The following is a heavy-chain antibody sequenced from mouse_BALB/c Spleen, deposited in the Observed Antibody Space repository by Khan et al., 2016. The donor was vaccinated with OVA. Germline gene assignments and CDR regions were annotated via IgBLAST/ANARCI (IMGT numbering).Heavy chain of an antibody. J-gene: IGHJ3*01. D-gene: IGHD2-4*01. CDR2: ISYSGNT. CDR3: ARKDYDEYDPFAY. V-gene: IGHV3-2*02. Sequence: EVQLVETGPGLVKPSPSLSLTCTVTGYSITRDYTWNWIRQFPGSKLEWMGFISYSGNTRYNQSLKSRTSITRDTSKNPFFMRLNSVTSEDTATYYWARKDYDEYDPFAYWGQGTLVTVSA. CDR1: GYSITRDYT.